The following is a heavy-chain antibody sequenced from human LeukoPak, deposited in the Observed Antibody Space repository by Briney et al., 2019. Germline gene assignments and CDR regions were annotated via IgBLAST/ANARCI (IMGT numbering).Heavy chain of an antibody. J-gene: IGHJ3*01. V-gene: IGHV5-51*01. Sequence: GESLKISCKGSGYTFTNYWIGWGRQMPGKGLEWMGIIYPDDSETAFSPSFQGQVTISADKSINTAFLRWSSLKTSDTAMYYCARSQDSSSDAFDVWGQGTMVTVSS. CDR3: ARSQDSSSDAFDV. CDR1: GYTFTNYW. D-gene: IGHD6-13*01. CDR2: IYPDDSET.